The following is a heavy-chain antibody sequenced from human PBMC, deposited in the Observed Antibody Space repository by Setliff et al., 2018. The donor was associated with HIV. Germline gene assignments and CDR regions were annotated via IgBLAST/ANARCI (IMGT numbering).Heavy chain of an antibody. D-gene: IGHD5-12*01. CDR1: GGSFSGYY. CDR2: IHHSGST. J-gene: IGHJ5*02. V-gene: IGHV4-34*01. CDR3: ARGWLQFGWFDP. Sequence: TSETLSLTCAVYGGSFSGYYWSWIRQPPGKGLEWIGEIHHSGSTKYNPSLKSRVTILVDTSKNQLSLNVTSVAAADTAVYYCARGWLQFGWFDPWGQGTLVTVSS.